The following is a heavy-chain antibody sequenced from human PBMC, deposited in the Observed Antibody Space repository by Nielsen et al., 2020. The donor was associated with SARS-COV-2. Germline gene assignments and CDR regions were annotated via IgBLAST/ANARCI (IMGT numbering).Heavy chain of an antibody. Sequence: SETLSLTCGVSGGSFSGDYWSWIRQSPGKGLEWIGEINHSGSTNYNPSLKSRVTISVDTSKNQFSLKLNSVTAADTAVYYCASTDILTGYSYYYYMDVWGKGTTVTVSS. CDR2: INHSGST. V-gene: IGHV4-34*09. J-gene: IGHJ6*03. D-gene: IGHD3-9*01. CDR3: ASTDILTGYSYYYYMDV. CDR1: GGSFSGDY.